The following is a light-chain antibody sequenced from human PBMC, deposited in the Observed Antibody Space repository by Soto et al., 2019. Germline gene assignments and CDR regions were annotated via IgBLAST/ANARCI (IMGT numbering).Light chain of an antibody. J-gene: IGLJ1*01. CDR1: SSDVGGYNF. Sequence: QSALTQPPSASGSPGQSVIISCTGTSSDVGGYNFVSWFQQHPGKAPKLMIYEVTKRPSGVPDRFSGSKSGNTASLTVSGLQAEDEADYYCQSYDSSLNGYVFGTGTKLTVL. CDR2: EVT. CDR3: QSYDSSLNGYV. V-gene: IGLV2-8*01.